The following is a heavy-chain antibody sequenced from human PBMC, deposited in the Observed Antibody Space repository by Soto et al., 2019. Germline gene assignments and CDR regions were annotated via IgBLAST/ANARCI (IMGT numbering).Heavy chain of an antibody. V-gene: IGHV3-23*01. D-gene: IGHD5-12*01. Sequence: EVQLLESGGGLVQPGGSLRLSCAASGFTFSSYAMSWVRQAPGKGLEWVSAISGSGGSTYYADSVKGRFTISRDNSKNTLYLQMNSLRAEDTAVYYCAKDTSGGYSGYDEGGPFDYWGQGTLVTVSS. CDR1: GFTFSSYA. CDR3: AKDTSGGYSGYDEGGPFDY. CDR2: ISGSGGST. J-gene: IGHJ4*02.